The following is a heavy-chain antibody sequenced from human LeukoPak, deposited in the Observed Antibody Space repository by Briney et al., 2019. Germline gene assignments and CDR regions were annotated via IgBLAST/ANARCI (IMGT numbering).Heavy chain of an antibody. CDR2: ISGGGGST. CDR1: GVTLSSYA. J-gene: IGHJ4*02. CDR3: ATSTVAKYDY. V-gene: IGHV3-23*01. Sequence: PGGSLRLSCAASGVTLSSYAMSWVRQAPGKGLEWVPAISGGGGSTYYADSVKGRFTISRDNSKNTLYLQMNSLRAEDTALYYCATSTVAKYDYWGQGTLVAVSS. D-gene: IGHD4-11*01.